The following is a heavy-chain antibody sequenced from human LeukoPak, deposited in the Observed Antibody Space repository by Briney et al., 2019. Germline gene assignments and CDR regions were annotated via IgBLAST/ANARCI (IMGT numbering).Heavy chain of an antibody. CDR2: INPNSGGT. J-gene: IGHJ4*02. CDR3: ARSPHILTGENFDY. Sequence: ASVKVSCKASGYSFTAYYMHWVRQAPGQALEWMGWINPNSGGTNYAQKFQGRVTIARDTSITTAYMEMSRLRSDDTAQYYCARSPHILTGENFDYWGQGTLVTVSS. CDR1: GYSFTAYY. D-gene: IGHD3-9*01. V-gene: IGHV1-2*02.